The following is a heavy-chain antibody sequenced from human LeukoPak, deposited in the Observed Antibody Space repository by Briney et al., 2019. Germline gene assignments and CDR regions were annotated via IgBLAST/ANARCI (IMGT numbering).Heavy chain of an antibody. Sequence: SETLSLTCTVSGGSISGYYWSWIRQPPGKGLELIGYIYYSGTTNSNPSLKSRVTFSVDTSKNQFSLKLSSVTAADTAVYYCARLYSYGSPFDYWGQGTLVTVSS. V-gene: IGHV4-59*08. CDR1: GGSISGYY. CDR2: IYYSGTT. CDR3: ARLYSYGSPFDY. D-gene: IGHD5-18*01. J-gene: IGHJ4*02.